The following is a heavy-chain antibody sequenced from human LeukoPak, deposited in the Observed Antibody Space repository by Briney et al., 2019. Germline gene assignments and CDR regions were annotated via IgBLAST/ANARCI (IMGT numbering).Heavy chain of an antibody. V-gene: IGHV3-30*18. D-gene: IGHD3-10*01. J-gene: IGHJ6*04. CDR3: AKDSGSGRGLYYYGMDV. Sequence: PGRSLRLSCAASGLIFSSYGMHWVRQAPGKGLERVAVISSDGNNTYYADSVKGRFTISRDNSKNTLYLQMDSLRAEDTAVYYCAKDSGSGRGLYYYGMDVWGKGTTVPVSS. CDR2: ISSDGNNT. CDR1: GLIFSSYG.